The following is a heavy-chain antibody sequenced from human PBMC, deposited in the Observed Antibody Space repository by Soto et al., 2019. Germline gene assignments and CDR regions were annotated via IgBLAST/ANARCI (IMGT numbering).Heavy chain of an antibody. D-gene: IGHD3-22*01. CDR3: ARDLFQAGSRYYVEWRTYGMDV. CDR2: INPSGDTT. CDR1: GYTFANYY. J-gene: IGHJ6*02. Sequence: ASVKVSCKASGYTFANYYMHWVRQAPGQGLEWMGIINPSGDTTSYAQNFQGRVTMTRDTSTDTVYMELSSLRSEDTAIYCCARDLFQAGSRYYVEWRTYGMDVWGQGTTVTVSS. V-gene: IGHV1-46*01.